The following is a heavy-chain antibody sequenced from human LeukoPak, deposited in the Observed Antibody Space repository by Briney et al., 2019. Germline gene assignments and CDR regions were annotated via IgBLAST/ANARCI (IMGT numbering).Heavy chain of an antibody. D-gene: IGHD2-2*02. Sequence: PGGSLRLSCAASGFTFISYGMHWIRQAPGKGLEWVSYISSSGSTIYYADSVKGRFTISRDNAKNSLYLQMNSLRAEDTAVYYCARDHLDCSSTSCYTDYYYMDVWGKGTTVTISS. CDR2: ISSSGSTI. J-gene: IGHJ6*03. V-gene: IGHV3-48*04. CDR1: GFTFISYG. CDR3: ARDHLDCSSTSCYTDYYYMDV.